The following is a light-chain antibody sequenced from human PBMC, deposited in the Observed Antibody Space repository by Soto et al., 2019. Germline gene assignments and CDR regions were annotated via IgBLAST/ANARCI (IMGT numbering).Light chain of an antibody. CDR2: GAS. V-gene: IGKV3-20*01. J-gene: IGKJ4*01. Sequence: EIVLTQSPGTLSLSPGERATLSCRASQSVSSSYLAWYQQKPGQAPRLLIYGASSRATGIPDRCSGSGSGTDFTLTISRLEPGDFAVYYCQQYGSSPLLTFGGGTKVEIK. CDR1: QSVSSSY. CDR3: QQYGSSPLLT.